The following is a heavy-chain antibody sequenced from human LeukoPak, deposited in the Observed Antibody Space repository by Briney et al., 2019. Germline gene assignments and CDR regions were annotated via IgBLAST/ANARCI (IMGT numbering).Heavy chain of an antibody. D-gene: IGHD3-10*01. J-gene: IGHJ6*03. Sequence: AGGSLRLSCEGSGFSFSSYWMTWVRQLPGKGPEWVANIRQDESERYFADSVKGRFTISRDNAKKSVYLHMSSLRAEDTALYYCARLSAYYYGSYFYYYMDVWAKGTTVTVSS. V-gene: IGHV3-7*01. CDR2: IRQDESER. CDR1: GFSFSSYW. CDR3: ARLSAYYYGSYFYYYMDV.